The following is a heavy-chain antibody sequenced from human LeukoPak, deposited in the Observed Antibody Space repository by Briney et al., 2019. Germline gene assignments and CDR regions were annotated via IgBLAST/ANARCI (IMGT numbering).Heavy chain of an antibody. D-gene: IGHD3-3*01. CDR3: ARHEPDFWTYGWFDP. CDR2: VSSSGRT. V-gene: IGHV4-59*08. Sequence: SETLSLTCTVSGGSIRDDYWCWIRQPPGKGLEWVGYVSSSGRTNYNPSLKSRVTISLDASESHFSLKLSSVTAADTAVYYCARHEPDFWTYGWFDPWGQGTLVTVSS. CDR1: GGSIRDDY. J-gene: IGHJ5*02.